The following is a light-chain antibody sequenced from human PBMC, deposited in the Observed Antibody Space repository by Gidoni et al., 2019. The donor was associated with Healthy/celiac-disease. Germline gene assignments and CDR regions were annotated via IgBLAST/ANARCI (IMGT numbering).Light chain of an antibody. Sequence: EIVLTQSPGTLSLSPGESATLSCRANPSVSNSYLAWYQQQPAQDPRLLIYGASSSATGIPHWFSGSWSATAFPLPIISLEPPDFAVSYCHQYGSSPGGVFGPGTKVDIK. J-gene: IGKJ3*01. CDR1: PSVSNSY. CDR3: HQYGSSPGGV. V-gene: IGKV3-20*01. CDR2: GAS.